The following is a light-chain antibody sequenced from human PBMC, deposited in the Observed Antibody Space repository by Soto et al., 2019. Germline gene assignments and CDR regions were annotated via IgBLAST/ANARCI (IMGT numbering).Light chain of an antibody. V-gene: IGLV2-8*01. CDR1: SSDVGGYNY. J-gene: IGLJ2*01. CDR2: EVT. CDR3: SSYSGSKQAVV. Sequence: QSVLTQPPSASGSPGQSVTISCTGTSSDVGGYNYVSWYQQHPGKAPKLMIYEVTKRPSGFPDRFSGSKSGNTASLTVSGLQDDDDAVYDCSSYSGSKQAVVFGGGTNQSVL.